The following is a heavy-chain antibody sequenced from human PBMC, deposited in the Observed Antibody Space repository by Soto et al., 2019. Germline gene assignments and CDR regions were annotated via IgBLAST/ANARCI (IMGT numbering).Heavy chain of an antibody. J-gene: IGHJ4*02. Sequence: QVQLVESGGGVVQPGRSLRLSCAASGFTFSSYGMHWVRQAPGKGLEWVAVISYDGSNKYYADSVKGRFTISRDNSENTLYLEMNSLRAEDTAVYYCAKDSRYSSGWYSPLLDFDYWGQGTLVTVSS. V-gene: IGHV3-30*18. CDR3: AKDSRYSSGWYSPLLDFDY. D-gene: IGHD6-19*01. CDR1: GFTFSSYG. CDR2: ISYDGSNK.